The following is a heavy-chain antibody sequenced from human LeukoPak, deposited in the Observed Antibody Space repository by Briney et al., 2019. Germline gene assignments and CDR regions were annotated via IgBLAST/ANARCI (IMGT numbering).Heavy chain of an antibody. Sequence: GGSLRLSCAASGFTFSSYAMHWVRQAPGKGLEWVAVISYDGSNKYYADSVKGRFTISRDNSKNTLYLQMNSLRAEDTAVYYWARGVNGDYTDYYYYYGMDVWGQGTTVTVSS. CDR3: ARGVNGDYTDYYYYYGMDV. CDR1: GFTFSSYA. CDR2: ISYDGSNK. J-gene: IGHJ6*02. D-gene: IGHD4-17*01. V-gene: IGHV3-30-3*01.